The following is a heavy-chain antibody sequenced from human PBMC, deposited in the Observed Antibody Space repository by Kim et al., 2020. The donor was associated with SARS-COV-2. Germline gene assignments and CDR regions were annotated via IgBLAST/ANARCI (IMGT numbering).Heavy chain of an antibody. V-gene: IGHV3-30*01. D-gene: IGHD1-26*01. Sequence: KDYADSVESRFTISRENSTNTLYLQMNSLRAEDTAVYYCAREIVSYYGMDVWGQGTTVTVSS. J-gene: IGHJ6*02. CDR3: AREIVSYYGMDV. CDR2: K.